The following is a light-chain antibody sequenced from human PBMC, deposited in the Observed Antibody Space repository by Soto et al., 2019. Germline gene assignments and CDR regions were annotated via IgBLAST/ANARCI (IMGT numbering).Light chain of an antibody. J-gene: IGLJ2*01. CDR1: SSDIGAYAY. CDR3: GSYTRSNSVI. V-gene: IGLV2-14*03. CDR2: DVN. Sequence: QSVLTQPASVSRSPGQSIAISCTGTSSDIGAYAYVSWYQQHPGKIPKLIVFDVNYRPSGVSSRFSGSKSGNTASLTISGLQAEDEADYYCGSYTRSNSVIFGGGTKLTVL.